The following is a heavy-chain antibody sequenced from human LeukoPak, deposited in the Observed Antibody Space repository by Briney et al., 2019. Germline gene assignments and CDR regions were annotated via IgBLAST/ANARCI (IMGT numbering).Heavy chain of an antibody. Sequence: PSETLSLTCTLSGGSISRSSYYWGWIRQPPGKGLEWIGSIYYSGSTYYNPSLKSRVTISVDTSKIQCSLKLRSVTAADTAVYYCARLARAGIYYVHYWGQGTVDTVVS. D-gene: IGHD2-21*01. CDR2: IYYSGST. CDR1: GGSISRSSYY. J-gene: IGHJ4*02. V-gene: IGHV4-39*07. CDR3: ARLARAGIYYVHY.